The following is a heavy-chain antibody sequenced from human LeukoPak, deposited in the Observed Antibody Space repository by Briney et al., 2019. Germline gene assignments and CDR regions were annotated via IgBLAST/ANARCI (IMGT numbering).Heavy chain of an antibody. J-gene: IGHJ6*03. CDR1: GYTFTGYY. CDR3: ARGREEWELLRSPHYYYYMDV. Sequence: ASVKVSCKASGYTFTGYYMHWVRQAPGQGLEWMGWINPNSGGTNYAQKFQGRVTMTRDTSISTAYMELSSLRSEDTAVYYCARGREEWELLRSPHYYYYMDVWGKGTTVTISS. D-gene: IGHD1-26*01. V-gene: IGHV1-2*02. CDR2: INPNSGGT.